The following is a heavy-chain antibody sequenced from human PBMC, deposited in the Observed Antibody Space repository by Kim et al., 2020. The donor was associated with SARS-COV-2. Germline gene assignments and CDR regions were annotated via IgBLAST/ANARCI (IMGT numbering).Heavy chain of an antibody. V-gene: IGHV3-53*01. CDR1: GFTVSSNY. J-gene: IGHJ6*02. CDR2: IYGGGST. Sequence: GGSLRLSCAASGFTVSSNYMTWVRQAPGKGLDWVSIIYGGGSTYYADSVKGRFTISRDNSKNTLYLQMNSLRVDDTAVYYCATSRGYNDYGIDVWGQGTTVTVSS. CDR3: ATSRGYNDYGIDV. D-gene: IGHD3-16*01.